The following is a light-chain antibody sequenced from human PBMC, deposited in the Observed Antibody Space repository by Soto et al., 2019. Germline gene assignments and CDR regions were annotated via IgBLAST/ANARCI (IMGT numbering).Light chain of an antibody. CDR2: DAS. Sequence: DIQMTQSPSTLSASVGDTVTVTFRASQSIGRWLAWYQQKPGKAPKLLIFDASTLENGVPARFSGSRSGPEFSLTISSLQPDDFATYYCQQYNTYSTFGQGTRLEIK. CDR1: QSIGRW. V-gene: IGKV1-5*01. CDR3: QQYNTYST. J-gene: IGKJ5*01.